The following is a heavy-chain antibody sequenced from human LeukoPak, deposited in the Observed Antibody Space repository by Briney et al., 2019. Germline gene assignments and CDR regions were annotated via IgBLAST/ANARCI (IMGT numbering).Heavy chain of an antibody. V-gene: IGHV4-4*07. D-gene: IGHD5-18*01. CDR3: ARGGRIQLWSSFDY. CDR2: IYTSGST. Sequence: KPSETLSLTCTVSGGSISSYCWSWIRQPAGKGLEWIGRIYTSGSTNYNPSLKSRVTMSVDTSKNQFSLKLSSVTAADTAVYYCARGGRIQLWSSFDYWGQGTLVTVSS. CDR1: GGSISSYC. J-gene: IGHJ4*02.